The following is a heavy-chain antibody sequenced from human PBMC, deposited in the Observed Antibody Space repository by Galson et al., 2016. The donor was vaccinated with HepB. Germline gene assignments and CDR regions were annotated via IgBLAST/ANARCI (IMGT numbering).Heavy chain of an antibody. CDR1: GFSFSNYS. CDR2: ISSTSEFL. Sequence: SLRLSCATSGFSFSNYSMNWVRQAPGKGPEWVSLISSTSEFLFYADSVTGRFTISRDNAKNSVYLQMNRLRAEDTAVYYCAIFWGDGYNSLDHWGQGTLVTVSS. J-gene: IGHJ4*02. CDR3: AIFWGDGYNSLDH. V-gene: IGHV3-21*01. D-gene: IGHD5-24*01.